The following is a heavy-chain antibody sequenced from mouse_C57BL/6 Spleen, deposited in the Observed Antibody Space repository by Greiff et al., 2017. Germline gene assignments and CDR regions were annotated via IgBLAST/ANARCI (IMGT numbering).Heavy chain of an antibody. D-gene: IGHD2-4*01. CDR1: GYSITSGYY. CDR2: ISYDGSN. Sequence: EVKLQESGPGLVKPSQSLSLTCSVTGYSITSGYYWNWIRQFPGNKLEWMGYISYDGSNNYNPSLKNRITITRDTSKYQFFLKLNSVTTEDTATYYCARDFYDYYWYFDVWGTGTTVTVSS. J-gene: IGHJ1*03. CDR3: ARDFYDYYWYFDV. V-gene: IGHV3-6*01.